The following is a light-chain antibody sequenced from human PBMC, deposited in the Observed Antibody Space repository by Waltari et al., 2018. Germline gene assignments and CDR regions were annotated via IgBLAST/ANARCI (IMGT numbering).Light chain of an antibody. Sequence: QSALTQPASVSGSPGQSITTSSTGSSSDIGKYALVSWYQQLPGKAPKLMIYEVIKRPSGISDRFSGSKSGTTASLTISGLQAEDEADYYCCSYGGPTAPYVFGTGTTVTVL. CDR3: CSYGGPTAPYV. CDR1: SSDIGKYAL. CDR2: EVI. V-gene: IGLV2-23*02. J-gene: IGLJ1*01.